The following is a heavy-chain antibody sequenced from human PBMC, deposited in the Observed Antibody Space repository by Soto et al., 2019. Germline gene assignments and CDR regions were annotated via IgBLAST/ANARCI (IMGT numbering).Heavy chain of an antibody. D-gene: IGHD3-3*01. J-gene: IGHJ6*03. CDR3: AREFTIFGVVISYYYYMDV. V-gene: IGHV1-69*08. Sequence: QVQLVQSGAEVQKPGSSVKVSCKASGGTFSSYTISWVRQAPGQGLEWMGRIIPILGIANYAQKFQGRVTITADKSTSTAYMELSSLRSEDTAVYYCAREFTIFGVVISYYYYMDVWGKGTTVTVSS. CDR2: IIPILGIA. CDR1: GGTFSSYT.